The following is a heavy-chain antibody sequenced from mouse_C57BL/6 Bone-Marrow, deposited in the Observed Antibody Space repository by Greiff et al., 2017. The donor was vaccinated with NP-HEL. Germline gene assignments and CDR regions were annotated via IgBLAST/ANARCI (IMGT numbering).Heavy chain of an antibody. Sequence: EVKLVESGGGLVQPGGSLSLSCAASGFTFTDYYMRWGRQPPGKALERVGFSRNKAHGYTTEYSAYGKGRFTISRDNSQSILYLQMHALRADDSATYYCARYERGFAYWGQVTLVTVSA. CDR1: GFTFTDYY. V-gene: IGHV7-3*01. J-gene: IGHJ3*01. CDR2: SRNKAHGYTT. CDR3: ARYERGFAY.